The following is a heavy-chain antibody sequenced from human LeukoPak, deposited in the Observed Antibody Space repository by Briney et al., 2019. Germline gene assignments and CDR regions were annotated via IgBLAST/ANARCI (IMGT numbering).Heavy chain of an antibody. CDR2: INHSGST. Sequence: SETLSLTCAVYGGSFRGYYRSWIRQPPGKGLEWIGEINHSGSTNYNPSLKSRVTISVDTSKNQFSLKLSSVTAADTAVYYCARAPRDMYYFDYWGQGTLVTVSS. V-gene: IGHV4-34*01. J-gene: IGHJ4*02. CDR1: GGSFRGYY. CDR3: ARAPRDMYYFDY.